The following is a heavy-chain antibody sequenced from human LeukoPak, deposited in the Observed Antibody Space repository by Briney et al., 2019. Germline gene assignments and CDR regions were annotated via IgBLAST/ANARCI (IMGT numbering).Heavy chain of an antibody. Sequence: KPSETLSLTCAVYGGSFSGYYWSWIRQPPGKGLEWIGEINHSGSTNYNPSLKSRVTISVDTSKNQFSLKLSSVTAADTAVYYCARGGVVTRAALNYWGLGTLVTVSS. CDR3: ARGGVVTRAALNY. CDR1: GGSFSGYY. J-gene: IGHJ4*02. CDR2: INHSGST. D-gene: IGHD2-21*02. V-gene: IGHV4-34*01.